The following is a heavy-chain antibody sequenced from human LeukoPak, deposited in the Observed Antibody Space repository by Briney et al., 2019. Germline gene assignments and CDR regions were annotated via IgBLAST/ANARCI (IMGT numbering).Heavy chain of an antibody. CDR1: GGTFSSYA. J-gene: IGHJ6*02. CDR3: ASQYGSGSYYNYYGMDV. D-gene: IGHD3-10*01. V-gene: IGHV1-69*06. Sequence: SVKVSCKASGGTFSSYAISWVRQAPGQGLEWMGGIIPIFGTANYAQKFQGRVTITADKSTSTAYMELSSLRSEDTAVYYCASQYGSGSYYNYYGMDVWGQGTTVTVSS. CDR2: IIPIFGTA.